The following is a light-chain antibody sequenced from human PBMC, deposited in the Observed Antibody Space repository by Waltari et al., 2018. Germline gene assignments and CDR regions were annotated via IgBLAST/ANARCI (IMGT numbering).Light chain of an antibody. J-gene: IGKJ2*01. V-gene: IGKV3-11*01. CDR1: QSVSSY. CDR3: QQRSNWPRMYT. Sequence: EIVLTQSPGTLSLSPGERATLSCRASQSVSSYLAWYQQKPGQAPRLLISDASNRATGTPATFSGSGSGTDFTLTISSLEPEDFAVYYCQQRSNWPRMYTFGQGTKLEIK. CDR2: DAS.